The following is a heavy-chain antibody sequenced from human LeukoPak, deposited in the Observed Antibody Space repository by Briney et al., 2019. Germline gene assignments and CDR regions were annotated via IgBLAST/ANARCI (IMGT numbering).Heavy chain of an antibody. V-gene: IGHV3-74*01. CDR2: INSDGSWT. D-gene: IGHD6-6*01. CDR3: ARGPNSNWSGLDF. J-gene: IGHJ4*02. CDR1: GNYW. Sequence: PGGSLRLSCAASGNYWMHWVRQAPGKGLVWVSHINSDGSWTGYVDSVKGRFTISKDNAKNTVYLQMNNLRAEDTAVYYCARGPNSNWSGLDFWGQGTLLTVSS.